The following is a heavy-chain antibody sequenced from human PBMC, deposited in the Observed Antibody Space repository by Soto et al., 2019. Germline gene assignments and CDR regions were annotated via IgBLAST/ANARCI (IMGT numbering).Heavy chain of an antibody. CDR1: GYTFTSYA. CDR2: INAGNGNT. V-gene: IGHV1-3*01. J-gene: IGHJ5*02. CDR3: ARYHYDFWSGFENGWFDP. Sequence: QVQLVQSGAEVKKPGASVKVSCKASGYTFTSYAMHWVRQAPGQRLEWMGWINAGNGNTKYSQKFQGRATITRDTSANTAYMELSSLRSEDTAVYYCARYHYDFWSGFENGWFDPWGQGTLVTVSS. D-gene: IGHD3-3*01.